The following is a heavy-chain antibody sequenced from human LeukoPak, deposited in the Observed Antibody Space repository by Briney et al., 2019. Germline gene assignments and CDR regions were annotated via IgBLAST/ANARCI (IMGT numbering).Heavy chain of an antibody. J-gene: IGHJ4*02. CDR3: AKRGVVIRVILVGFHKEAYYFDS. V-gene: IGHV3-23*01. D-gene: IGHD3-22*01. CDR2: ISGSGGGT. Sequence: PGGSLRLSCAVSGITLSNYAMSWVRQAPGKGLEWVAGISGSGGGTHYADPVKGRFTISRDNPKNTLYLQMNNLRAGDTAVYFCAKRGVVIRVILVGFHKEAYYFDSWGQGALVTVSS. CDR1: GITLSNYA.